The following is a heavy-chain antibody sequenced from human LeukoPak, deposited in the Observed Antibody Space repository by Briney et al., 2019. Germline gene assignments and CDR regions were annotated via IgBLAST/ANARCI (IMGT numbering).Heavy chain of an antibody. V-gene: IGHV3-23*01. Sequence: GGSLRLSCAASGFTFSSYAMSWVRQAPGKGLEWVSGISGSDGSTNYADSVKGRFTISRENSKNTLYLQMNSLRAEDTAVYYCAKNSAKKYDDYWGQGTLVTVSS. CDR2: ISGSDGST. D-gene: IGHD2/OR15-2a*01. CDR1: GFTFSSYA. J-gene: IGHJ4*02. CDR3: AKNSAKKYDDY.